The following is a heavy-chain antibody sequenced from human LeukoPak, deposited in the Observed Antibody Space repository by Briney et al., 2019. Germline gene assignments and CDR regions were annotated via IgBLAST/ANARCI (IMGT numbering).Heavy chain of an antibody. D-gene: IGHD1-26*01. Sequence: GGSLRLSCAASGFSFNTYGMHWVRQGPGKGLEWVAVISYDGSNKWYADSVKGRFTISRDNSKNTLYLQMNSLRPEDTAVYYCAKDGYSGSYYYYYGMDVWGQGTTVTVSS. J-gene: IGHJ6*02. CDR3: AKDGYSGSYYYYYGMDV. CDR1: GFSFNTYG. V-gene: IGHV3-30*18. CDR2: ISYDGSNK.